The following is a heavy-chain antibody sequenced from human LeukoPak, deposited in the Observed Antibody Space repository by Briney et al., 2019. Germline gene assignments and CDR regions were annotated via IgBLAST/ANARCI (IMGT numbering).Heavy chain of an antibody. D-gene: IGHD2-2*01. CDR2: ISSSSSYI. CDR3: ARGDEDIVVVPAADHFDY. V-gene: IGHV3-21*01. Sequence: GGSLRLSCAASGFTFSSYSMNWVRQAPGKGLEWVSSISSSSSYIYYADSVKGRFTISRDNAKNSLYLQMNSLRAEDTAVYYCARGDEDIVVVPAADHFDYWGQGTLVTVSS. J-gene: IGHJ4*02. CDR1: GFTFSSYS.